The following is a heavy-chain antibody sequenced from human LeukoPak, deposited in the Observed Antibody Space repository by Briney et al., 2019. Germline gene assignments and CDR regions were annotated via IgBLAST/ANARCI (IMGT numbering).Heavy chain of an antibody. CDR1: AYPISSGYY. Sequence: SETLSLTCAVSAYPISSGYYWGWIRQPPGKGLESIGSIYHSGSTYYNPSLKSRVTISVDTSKNQFSLKLSSVTAADTAVYYCASPSFPTVTMVYFQHWGQGTLVTVSS. J-gene: IGHJ1*01. D-gene: IGHD4-17*01. CDR3: ASPSFPTVTMVYFQH. CDR2: IYHSGST. V-gene: IGHV4-38-2*01.